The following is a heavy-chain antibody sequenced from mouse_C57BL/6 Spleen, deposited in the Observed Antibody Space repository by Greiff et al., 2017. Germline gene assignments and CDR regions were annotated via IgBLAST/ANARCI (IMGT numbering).Heavy chain of an antibody. V-gene: IGHV5-4*01. Sequence: EVHLVESGGGLVKPGGSLKLSCAASGFTFSSYAMSWVRQTPEKRLEWVATISDGGSYTYYPDNVKGRFTISRDNAKNNLYLQMSHLKSEDTAMYYCARGNDGNSDAMDDWGQGTSVTVSS. CDR1: GFTFSSYA. CDR2: ISDGGSYT. CDR3: ARGNDGNSDAMDD. D-gene: IGHD2-1*01. J-gene: IGHJ4*01.